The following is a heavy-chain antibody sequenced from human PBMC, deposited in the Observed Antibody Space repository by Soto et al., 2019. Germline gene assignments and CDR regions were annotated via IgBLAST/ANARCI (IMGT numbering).Heavy chain of an antibody. CDR2: ISFDGSKR. D-gene: IGHD1-26*01. Sequence: QAQLVESGGGVVQPGRSLRLSCAASGFIFRNYVRHWVRQAPGKGLERVAVISFDGSKRYYADYVKGRFTISRDNSNNTLYLQMNSLRPEDTAVYYCANTDIRGSYYGFTFDYWGQGTLVTVSS. V-gene: IGHV3-30*18. J-gene: IGHJ4*02. CDR3: ANTDIRGSYYGFTFDY. CDR1: GFIFRNYV.